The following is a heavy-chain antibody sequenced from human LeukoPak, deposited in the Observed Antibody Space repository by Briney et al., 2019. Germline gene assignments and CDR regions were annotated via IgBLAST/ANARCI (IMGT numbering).Heavy chain of an antibody. D-gene: IGHD3-22*01. J-gene: IGHJ3*02. CDR1: GYTFTDYY. CDR3: ARKGLLHDAFDI. V-gene: IGHV1-2*02. Sequence: ASVKVSCKTSGYTFTDYYMHWVRQAPGQGLEWMGWINPNSGGTNYAQRFQGRVTMTRDTSNSTAYMELSRLRSDDTAVYDCARKGLLHDAFDIWGQGTMVTVSS. CDR2: INPNSGGT.